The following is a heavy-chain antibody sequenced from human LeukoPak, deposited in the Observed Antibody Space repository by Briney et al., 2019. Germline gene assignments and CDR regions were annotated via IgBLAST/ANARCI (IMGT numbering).Heavy chain of an antibody. CDR1: GFTFSSYG. CDR2: ISYDGSNK. V-gene: IGHV3-30*18. Sequence: GRSLRLSCAASGFTFSSYGMHWVRQAPGKGLEWVAVISYDGSNKYCADSVKGRFTISRDNSKNTLYLQMNSLRAEDTAVYYCAKDAFDSSGYYYLDYWGQGTLVTVSS. D-gene: IGHD3-22*01. J-gene: IGHJ4*02. CDR3: AKDAFDSSGYYYLDY.